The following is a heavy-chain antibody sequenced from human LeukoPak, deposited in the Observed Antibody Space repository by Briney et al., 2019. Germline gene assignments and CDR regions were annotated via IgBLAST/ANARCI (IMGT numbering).Heavy chain of an antibody. D-gene: IGHD3-3*01. CDR2: INAANGNT. J-gene: IGHJ3*02. CDR3: ATARIGIFGVVSQIYAFDI. CDR1: GGTFSSYA. Sequence: ASVKVSCKASGGTFSSYAISWVRQAPGQRLEWMGWINAANGNTKYSQKFQGRVTMTEDTSTDTAYMELSSLRSEDTAVYYCATARIGIFGVVSQIYAFDIWGQGTMVTVSS. V-gene: IGHV1-3*01.